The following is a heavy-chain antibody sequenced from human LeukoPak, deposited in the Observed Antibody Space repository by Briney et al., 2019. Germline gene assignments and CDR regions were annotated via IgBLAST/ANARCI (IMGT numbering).Heavy chain of an antibody. CDR2: IRYDGSNK. J-gene: IGHJ4*02. CDR3: AKDQRDGYNYMGY. CDR1: GFTFSSYG. Sequence: GGSLRLSCAASGFTFSSYGMHWVRQAPGKGLEWVAFIRYDGSNKYYADSVKGRFTISRDNSKNTLYLQMNSLRAEDTAVYYCAKDQRDGYNYMGYWGQGTLVTVSS. V-gene: IGHV3-30*02. D-gene: IGHD5-24*01.